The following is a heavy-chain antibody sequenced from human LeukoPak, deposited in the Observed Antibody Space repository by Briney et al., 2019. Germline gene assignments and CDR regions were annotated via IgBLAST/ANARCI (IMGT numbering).Heavy chain of an antibody. Sequence: PSETLSLTCAVYGGSFSGYYWSWIRQPPGKGLEWIGEINHSGSTNYNPSLKSRVTISVDTSKNQFSLKLSSVTAADTAVYYCARMAAMVALDYCGQGTQVTLSS. CDR1: GGSFSGYY. V-gene: IGHV4-34*01. J-gene: IGHJ4*02. D-gene: IGHD2-2*01. CDR2: INHSGST. CDR3: ARMAAMVALDY.